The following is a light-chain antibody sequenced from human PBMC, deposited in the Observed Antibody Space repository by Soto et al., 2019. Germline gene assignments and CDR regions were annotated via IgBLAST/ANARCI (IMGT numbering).Light chain of an antibody. Sequence: DVQLTQSPSFLSASVGDRVTITCWASQGITNYLAWYQQKPGKAPKPLIYTASTLQSGVPSRFSGSGAGAEFTLTITGLQPEDFATYFCQQFHTYPWTFGQGTKVDI. CDR3: QQFHTYPWT. V-gene: IGKV1-9*01. CDR2: TAS. J-gene: IGKJ1*01. CDR1: QGITNY.